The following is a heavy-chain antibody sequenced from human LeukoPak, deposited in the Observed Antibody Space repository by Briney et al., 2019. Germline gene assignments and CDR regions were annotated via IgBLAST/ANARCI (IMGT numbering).Heavy chain of an antibody. Sequence: GGSLRLSCAASGFTFSSYAMHWVRQPPGKGLEYVSAISSNGGSTSYANSVKGRFTISRDNSKNTLYLQMGSLRAEDMAVYYCAIEASIVVRGSDYWGQGTLVTVSS. J-gene: IGHJ4*02. CDR3: AIEASIVVRGSDY. CDR2: ISSNGGST. D-gene: IGHD6-6*01. CDR1: GFTFSSYA. V-gene: IGHV3-64*01.